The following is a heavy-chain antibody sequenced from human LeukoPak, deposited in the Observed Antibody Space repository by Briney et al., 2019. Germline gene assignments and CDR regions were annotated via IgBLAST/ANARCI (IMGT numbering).Heavy chain of an antibody. CDR2: INHSGST. CDR3: ARASMATPLGFDP. D-gene: IGHD5-24*01. CDR1: GGSFSGYY. Sequence: PSETLSLTCAVYGGSFSGYYWSWIRQPPGKGLEWIGEINHSGSTNYNPSLKSRVTISVDTSKNQFSLKLSSVTAADTAVYYCARASMATPLGFDPWGQGTLVTVSS. V-gene: IGHV4-34*01. J-gene: IGHJ5*02.